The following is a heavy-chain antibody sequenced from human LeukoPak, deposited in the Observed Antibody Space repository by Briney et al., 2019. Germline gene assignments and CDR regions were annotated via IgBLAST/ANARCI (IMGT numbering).Heavy chain of an antibody. D-gene: IGHD5-18*01. CDR1: GYTFTDFY. V-gene: IGHV1-2*06. J-gene: IGHJ4*02. Sequence: ASVKVSCKPSGYTFTDFYIHWVRQAPGQGLEYMGRINTHNGGTVYALQFQGRLSMTRDTSISTAYMELQSLRSEDTAVYYCARDIYSYGYYIDYWGQGTLVTVSS. CDR3: ARDIYSYGYYIDY. CDR2: INTHNGGT.